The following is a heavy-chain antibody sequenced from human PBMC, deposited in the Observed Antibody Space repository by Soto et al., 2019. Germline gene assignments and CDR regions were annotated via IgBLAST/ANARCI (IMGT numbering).Heavy chain of an antibody. V-gene: IGHV3-23*01. CDR3: AGQRSPEGWLDP. J-gene: IGHJ5*02. CDR1: AISFNTYG. Sequence: GGSLRLSCVASAISFNTYGVTWVRQAPGKGLEWVSTVTVTGGSTYYADSVKGRFTISRDRSNYTVSLLLNSLRVEDTAIYYCAGQRSPEGWLDPWGEGTMVTVSS. CDR2: VTVTGGST. D-gene: IGHD3-10*01.